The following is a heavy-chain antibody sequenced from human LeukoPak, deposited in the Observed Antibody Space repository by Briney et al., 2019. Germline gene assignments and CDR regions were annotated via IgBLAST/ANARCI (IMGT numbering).Heavy chain of an antibody. D-gene: IGHD5-24*01. CDR1: GGSISSYY. Sequence: PSETLSLTCTVSGGSISSYYWSWIRQPPGKGLEWIGYIYYSGSTNYNPSLKSRVTISVDTSKSQFSLKLSSVTAADTAVYYCARSRDGYSSLRFFDYWGQGTLVTVSS. CDR2: IYYSGST. CDR3: ARSRDGYSSLRFFDY. V-gene: IGHV4-59*01. J-gene: IGHJ4*02.